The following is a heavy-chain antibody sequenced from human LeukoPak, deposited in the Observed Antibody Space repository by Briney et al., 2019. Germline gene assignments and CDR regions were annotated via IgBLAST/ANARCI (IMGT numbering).Heavy chain of an antibody. V-gene: IGHV1-8*01. J-gene: IGHJ4*02. CDR2: MNPNSGNT. D-gene: IGHD3-10*01. Sequence: ASVEVSCKTSGYTFISYGINWVRQATGQGLEWMGWMNPNSGNTGYAQKFQGRVTMTRNTSISTAYMELSSLRSEDTAVYYCARGIYGSGSPMDYWGQGTLVTVSS. CDR3: ARGIYGSGSPMDY. CDR1: GYTFISYG.